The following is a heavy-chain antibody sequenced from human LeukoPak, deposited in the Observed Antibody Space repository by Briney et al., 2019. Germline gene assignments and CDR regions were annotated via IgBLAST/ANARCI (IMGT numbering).Heavy chain of an antibody. V-gene: IGHV1-69*05. Sequence: SVKVSCKASGGTSSSYAISWVRQAPGPGLEWMGGIIPIFGTANYAQKFQGRVTITTDESTSTAYMELSSLRSEDTAVYYCARGAQFVIMDVWGKGTTVTVSS. CDR3: ARGAQFVIMDV. D-gene: IGHD2-21*01. J-gene: IGHJ6*03. CDR2: IIPIFGTA. CDR1: GGTSSSYA.